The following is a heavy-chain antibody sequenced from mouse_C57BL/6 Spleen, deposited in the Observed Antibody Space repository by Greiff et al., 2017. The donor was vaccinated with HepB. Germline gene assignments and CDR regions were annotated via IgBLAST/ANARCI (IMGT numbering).Heavy chain of an antibody. CDR1: GFTFSSYG. V-gene: IGHV5-6*01. J-gene: IGHJ3*01. D-gene: IGHD1-1*01. CDR3: ARLRITTVVEEGFAY. Sequence: EVNLVESGGDLVKPGGSLKLSCAASGFTFSSYGMSWVRQTPDKRLEWVATISSGGSYTYYPDSVKGRFTISRDNAKNTLYLQMSSLKSEDTAMYYCARLRITTVVEEGFAYWGQGTLVTVSA. CDR2: ISSGGSYT.